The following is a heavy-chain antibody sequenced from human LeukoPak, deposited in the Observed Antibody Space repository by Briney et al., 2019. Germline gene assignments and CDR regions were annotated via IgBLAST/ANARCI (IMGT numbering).Heavy chain of an antibody. CDR1: GGSLNNYY. J-gene: IGHJ4*02. D-gene: IGHD6-25*01. CDR3: ARGLITAAGVFDY. V-gene: IGHV4-59*01. Sequence: SETLSLTCTVFGGSLNNYYWSWIRQPPGKALEWIGYIYYSGTTYYNPSLKSRVTISVDTSRNEFSLKLSSVTAADTAVYFCARGLITAAGVFDYWGQGALVTVSS. CDR2: IYYSGTT.